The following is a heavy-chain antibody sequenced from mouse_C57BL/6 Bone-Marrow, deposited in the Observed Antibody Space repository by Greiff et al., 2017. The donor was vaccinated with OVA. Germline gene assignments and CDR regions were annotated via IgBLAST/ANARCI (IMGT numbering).Heavy chain of an antibody. CDR3: ARGGYGSSYGYWYFDV. J-gene: IGHJ1*03. CDR2: IYPGSGST. CDR1: GYTFTSYW. D-gene: IGHD1-1*01. V-gene: IGHV1-55*01. Sequence: VQLQQPGAELVKPGASVKMSCKASGYTFTSYWITWVKQRPGQGLEWIGDIYPGSGSTNYNEKFKSKATLTVDTSYSTAYMQLSILTSEDSAVYCGARGGYGSSYGYWYFDVWGTGTTVTVSS.